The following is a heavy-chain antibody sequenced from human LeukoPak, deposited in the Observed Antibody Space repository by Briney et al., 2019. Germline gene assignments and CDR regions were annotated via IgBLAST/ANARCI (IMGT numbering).Heavy chain of an antibody. CDR3: ARHPLATPFDH. D-gene: IGHD1-26*01. V-gene: IGHV4-59*08. CDR1: GGSISSFY. CDR2: VFYTGDT. J-gene: IGHJ4*02. Sequence: SETLSLTCAVSGGSISSFYWSWLRQPPGKGLEWIGYVFYTGDTNSNPSLKSRVTMSLDTSKNQLSLRLTSVTAADTAVYYCARHPLATPFDHWGRGTLVTVSS.